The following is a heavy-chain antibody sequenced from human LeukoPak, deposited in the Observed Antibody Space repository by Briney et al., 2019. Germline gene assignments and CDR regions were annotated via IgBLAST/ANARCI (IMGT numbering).Heavy chain of an antibody. J-gene: IGHJ4*02. CDR1: GGSISSSSYY. D-gene: IGHD3-22*01. Sequence: SETLSLTCTVSGGSISSSSYYWGWIRQPPGKGLEWIGSIYYSGSTYYNPSLKSRVTISVDTSKNQFSLKLSSVTAADTAVYYCARGRDTMIVGGFDYWGQGTLVTVSS. V-gene: IGHV4-39*01. CDR2: IYYSGST. CDR3: ARGRDTMIVGGFDY.